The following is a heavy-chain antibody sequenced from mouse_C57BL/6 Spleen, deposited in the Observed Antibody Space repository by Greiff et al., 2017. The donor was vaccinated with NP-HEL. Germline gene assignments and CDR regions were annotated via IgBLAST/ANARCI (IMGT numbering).Heavy chain of an antibody. D-gene: IGHD1-1*01. J-gene: IGHJ2*01. V-gene: IGHV1-80*01. Sequence: VQLQQSGAELVKPGASVKISCKASGYAFSSYWMNWVKQRPGKGLEWIGQIYPGDGDTNYNGKFKGKATLTADKSSSTAYMQLSSLTSEDSAVYFCARGGITTVVATNYFDYWGQGTTLTVSS. CDR2: IYPGDGDT. CDR1: GYAFSSYW. CDR3: ARGGITTVVATNYFDY.